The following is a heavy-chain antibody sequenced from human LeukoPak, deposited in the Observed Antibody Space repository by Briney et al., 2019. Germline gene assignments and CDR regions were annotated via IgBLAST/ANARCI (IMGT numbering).Heavy chain of an antibody. CDR1: GGSFSGYY. Sequence: SETLSLTCAVYGGSFSGYYWSWIRQPPGKGLEWIGEINHSGSTNYNPSLKSRVTISVDTSKNQFSLKLSSVTAADTAVYYCARDRAMVRGVIITDNWFDPWGQGTLVTVSS. CDR3: ARDRAMVRGVIITDNWFDP. D-gene: IGHD3-10*01. J-gene: IGHJ5*02. CDR2: INHSGST. V-gene: IGHV4-34*01.